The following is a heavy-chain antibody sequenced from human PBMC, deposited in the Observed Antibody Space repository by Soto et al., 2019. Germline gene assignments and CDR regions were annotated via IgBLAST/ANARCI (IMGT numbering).Heavy chain of an antibody. CDR2: ISSSASTM. V-gene: IGHV3-11*01. D-gene: IGHD2-2*01. CDR3: ARSLGYCSSTSCSIDAFDI. J-gene: IGHJ3*02. Sequence: LRLSCAASGFTFSDYYMSWIRQAPGKGLEWVSYISSSASTMYYADSVKGRFTISRDNSKNSVYLQMNSLRAEDTALYYCARSLGYCSSTSCSIDAFDIWGQGTTVTVSS. CDR1: GFTFSDYY.